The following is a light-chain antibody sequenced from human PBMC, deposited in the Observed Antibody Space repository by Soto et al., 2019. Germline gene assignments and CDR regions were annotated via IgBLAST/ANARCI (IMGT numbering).Light chain of an antibody. CDR2: DFS. Sequence: QSVLTQPPSASGSLGQSVTISCTGTSSDIGTYDYVSWYQQHPGRAPKLIIFDFSKRPSGVPDRFSGSTSGITASLTISGLQADDEGDYYCCSYSGTYTWLFGGGTKLTVL. J-gene: IGLJ2*01. CDR3: CSYSGTYTWL. V-gene: IGLV2-11*01. CDR1: SSDIGTYDY.